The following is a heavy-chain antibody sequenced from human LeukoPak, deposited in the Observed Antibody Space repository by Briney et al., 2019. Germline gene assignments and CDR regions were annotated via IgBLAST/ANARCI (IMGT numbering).Heavy chain of an antibody. V-gene: IGHV4-39*07. D-gene: IGHD2-15*01. CDR2: IYYSGST. CDR1: GGSISSSSYY. Sequence: PSETLSLTCTVSGGSISSSSYYWGWIRQPPGKGLEWIGSIYYSGSTYYNPSLKSRVTISVDTSKNQFSLELSSVTVADTAVYYCAREDRYCSGGSCYSWGQGTLVTVSS. J-gene: IGHJ4*02. CDR3: AREDRYCSGGSCYS.